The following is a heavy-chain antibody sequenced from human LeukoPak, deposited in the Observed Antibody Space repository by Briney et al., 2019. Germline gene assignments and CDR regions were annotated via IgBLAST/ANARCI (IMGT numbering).Heavy chain of an antibody. J-gene: IGHJ4*02. D-gene: IGHD5-24*01. Sequence: SETLSLTCNVSGGSVIGYYWSWIRQPAGKGLEWIGRIYSSGSTNYNPSLKSRVTMSVDTSKSHFSLRLNSVTAADTAVYYCAREKMAGVPLFDHWGQGALVTVSS. CDR2: IYSSGST. V-gene: IGHV4-4*07. CDR3: AREKMAGVPLFDH. CDR1: GGSVIGYY.